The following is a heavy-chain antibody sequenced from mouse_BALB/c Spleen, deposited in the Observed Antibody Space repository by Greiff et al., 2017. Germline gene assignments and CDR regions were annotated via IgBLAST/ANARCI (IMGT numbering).Heavy chain of an antibody. V-gene: IGHV1S29*02. D-gene: IGHD4-1*02. CDR3: ASPNWDGFAY. CDR2: IYPYNGGT. CDR1: GYTFTDYN. Sequence: VQLQQSGPELVKPGASVKISCKASGYTFTDYNMHWVKQSHGKSLEWIGYIYPYNGGTGYNQKFKSKATLTVDNSSSTAYMELRSLTSEDSAVYYCASPNWDGFAYWGQGTLVTVSA. J-gene: IGHJ3*01.